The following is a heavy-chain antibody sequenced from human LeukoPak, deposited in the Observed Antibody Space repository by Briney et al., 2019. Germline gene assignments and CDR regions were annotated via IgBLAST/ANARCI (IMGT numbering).Heavy chain of an antibody. CDR3: ARDNSGWYGEIEY. CDR2: ISSSGSNI. V-gene: IGHV3-48*03. Sequence: SGGSLRLSCAASGFTFSSYEMNWVRQATGQGLEWVSYISSSGSNIYYADSVKGRFTISRDNAKNSLYLQMSSLRAEDTAVYYCARDNSGWYGEIEYWGQGTLVTVFS. CDR1: GFTFSSYE. J-gene: IGHJ4*02. D-gene: IGHD3-10*01.